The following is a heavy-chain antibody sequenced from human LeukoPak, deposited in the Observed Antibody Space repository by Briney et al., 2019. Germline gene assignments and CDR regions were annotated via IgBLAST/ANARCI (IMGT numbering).Heavy chain of an antibody. J-gene: IGHJ4*02. Sequence: PGGSLRLSCAASGFTFSSYGINWVRQAPGKGLEWLSYISSSSSRIYYADSVKGRFTISRDNAKNSLYLQMHSLRDEDTAVYYCARDLNWAFDYWGQGTLVTVPS. CDR3: ARDLNWAFDY. CDR2: ISSSSSRI. V-gene: IGHV3-48*02. CDR1: GFTFSSYG. D-gene: IGHD7-27*01.